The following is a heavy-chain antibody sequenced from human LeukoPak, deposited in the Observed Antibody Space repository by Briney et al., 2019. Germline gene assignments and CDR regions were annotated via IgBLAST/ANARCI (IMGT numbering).Heavy chain of an antibody. CDR2: IYHSGST. J-gene: IGHJ5*02. CDR1: GYSISSGYY. V-gene: IGHV4-38-2*02. CDR3: ARVLLWFGEPPNWFDP. Sequence: SETLSLTCTISGYSISSGYYWGWIRQPPGKGLEWIGSIYHSGSTYYNPSLKSRVTISVDTSKNQFSLKLSSVTAADTAVYYCARVLLWFGEPPNWFDPWGQGTLVTVSS. D-gene: IGHD3-10*01.